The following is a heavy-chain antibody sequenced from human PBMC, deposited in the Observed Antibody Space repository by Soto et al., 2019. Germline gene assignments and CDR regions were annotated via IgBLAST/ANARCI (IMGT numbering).Heavy chain of an antibody. CDR3: AGLRGTAMVNFDY. CDR1: GGSISSYY. V-gene: IGHV4-59*01. D-gene: IGHD5-18*01. J-gene: IGHJ4*02. Sequence: SETLSLICTVSGGSISSYYWSWIRQPPGKGLEWIGYFYYSGSTNYNPSLKSRVTISVDTSKNQFSLKLSSVTAADTAVYYCAGLRGTAMVNFDYWGQGTLVTVSS. CDR2: FYYSGST.